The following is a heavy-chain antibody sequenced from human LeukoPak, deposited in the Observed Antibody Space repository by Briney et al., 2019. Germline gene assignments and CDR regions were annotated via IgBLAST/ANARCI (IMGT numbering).Heavy chain of an antibody. Sequence: GASVKVSCKASGYTFTSYAINWVRQAPGQGLEWMGWINPRNAATNYAQKFQGRVTMTRDTSISTVYMELSSLRSDDTAVYYCAREVVVVVPARTNKFDYWGQGTLVTVSS. CDR3: AREVVVVVPARTNKFDY. CDR2: INPRNAAT. CDR1: GYTFTSYA. V-gene: IGHV1-2*02. J-gene: IGHJ4*02. D-gene: IGHD2-2*01.